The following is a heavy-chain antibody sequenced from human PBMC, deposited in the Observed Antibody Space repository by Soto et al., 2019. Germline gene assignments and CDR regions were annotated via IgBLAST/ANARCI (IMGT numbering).Heavy chain of an antibody. CDR2: ISSSSSNI. Sequence: EVQLVESGGGLVQPGGSLRLSCAASGFIFSDYSMNWVRQAPGKGLEWVSYISSSSSNIDYADSVKGRFTISRDNAXNALYLQMNSLRTEDTAVYYCARGEENSESYLPPDYWGQGTLVTVSS. D-gene: IGHD1-26*01. V-gene: IGHV3-48*01. CDR1: GFIFSDYS. CDR3: ARGEENSESYLPPDY. J-gene: IGHJ4*02.